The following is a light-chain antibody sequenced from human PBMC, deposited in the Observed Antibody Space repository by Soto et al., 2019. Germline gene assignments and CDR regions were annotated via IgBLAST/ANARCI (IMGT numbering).Light chain of an antibody. V-gene: IGKV1-39*01. J-gene: IGKJ1*01. CDR1: QSITSN. Sequence: DIQMTQSPSSLSASVGDRVTITCRASQSITSNLNWYQQKPGKAPKLLIYAAYSLQSGVPSRFSGSGSGTDVTLTISSLQPEDFATYYCQQSYSTPWTFGQGTKVEIK. CDR3: QQSYSTPWT. CDR2: AAY.